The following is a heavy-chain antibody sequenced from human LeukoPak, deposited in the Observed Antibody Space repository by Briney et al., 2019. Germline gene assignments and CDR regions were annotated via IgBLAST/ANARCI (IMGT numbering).Heavy chain of an antibody. D-gene: IGHD3-16*02. CDR2: INPNSGGT. CDR3: ARALALDGFIDY. Sequence: ASVKVSCKASGYTFTGYYMHWVRQAPGQGLEWMGWINPNSGGTNYAQKFQGRVTMTRDTSISTAYMELSRLRSDDTAVYYCARALALDGFIDYWGQGTLVIVSS. CDR1: GYTFTGYY. J-gene: IGHJ4*02. V-gene: IGHV1-2*02.